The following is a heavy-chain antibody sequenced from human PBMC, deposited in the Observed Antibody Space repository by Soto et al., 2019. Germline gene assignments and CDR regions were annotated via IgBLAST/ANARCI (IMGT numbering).Heavy chain of an antibody. V-gene: IGHV4-31*03. J-gene: IGHJ4*02. CDR1: GGSISSGGYY. D-gene: IGHD6-6*01. Sequence: SETLSLTCTVSGGSISSGGYYWSWIRQHPGKGLEWIGYIYYSGSTYYNPSLKSRVTISVDTSKNQFSLKLSSVTAADTAVYYCARAGGSEYRSPHPYFDYWGQGTLVTVSS. CDR3: ARAGGSEYRSPHPYFDY. CDR2: IYYSGST.